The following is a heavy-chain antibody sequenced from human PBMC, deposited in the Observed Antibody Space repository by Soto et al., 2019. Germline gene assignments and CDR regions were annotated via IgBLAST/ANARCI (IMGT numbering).Heavy chain of an antibody. CDR3: ARVSPPPDY. Sequence: GGSLRLSCAASGFTFGSYAMHWVRQAPGKGLEWVSYISTSGSTINYADSVKGRFTISRDNAKNSLYLQMNSLRAEDTAVYYCARVSPPPDYWGQGTLVTVSS. V-gene: IGHV3-48*04. CDR2: ISTSGSTI. CDR1: GFTFGSYA. J-gene: IGHJ4*02.